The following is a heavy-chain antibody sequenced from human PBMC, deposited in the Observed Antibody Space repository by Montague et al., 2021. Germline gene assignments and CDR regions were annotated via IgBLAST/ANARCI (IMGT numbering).Heavy chain of an antibody. CDR1: GASITSNIYY. Sequence: LTCTVSGASITSNIYYWGWIRQSPGKGLEWIGSIYYSGNSFYQPSLKSRITMAVDTSKNQFSLKLSSVTAADTAIYYCARVFSSWYVGWFDPWGQGTLVTVSS. CDR2: IYYSGNS. D-gene: IGHD6-13*01. J-gene: IGHJ5*02. CDR3: ARVFSSWYVGWFDP. V-gene: IGHV4-39*07.